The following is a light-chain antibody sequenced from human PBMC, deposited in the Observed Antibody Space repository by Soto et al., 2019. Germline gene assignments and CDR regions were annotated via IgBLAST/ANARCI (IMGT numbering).Light chain of an antibody. CDR2: GAS. Sequence: XIVLTQSPATLSVSPGDSAALSCRASQSVSSNLAWYQQRPGQAPRLLIYGASTRATGIPARFSGSGSGTEFTLTITSLQSEDFAIYYCQQHDNWPPITFGQGTRLEIK. J-gene: IGKJ5*01. CDR1: QSVSSN. V-gene: IGKV3-15*01. CDR3: QQHDNWPPIT.